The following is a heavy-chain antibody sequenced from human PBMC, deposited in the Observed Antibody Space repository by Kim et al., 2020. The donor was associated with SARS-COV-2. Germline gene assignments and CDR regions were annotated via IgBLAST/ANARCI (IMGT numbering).Heavy chain of an antibody. V-gene: IGHV4-4*06. Sequence: STDDDPALKSRVTMAIDTSTNQFFLRLASVTAADTAVYFCAKVEEEFDNWGQGTLVTVSS. J-gene: IGHJ4*02. CDR2: ST. CDR3: AKVEEEFDN.